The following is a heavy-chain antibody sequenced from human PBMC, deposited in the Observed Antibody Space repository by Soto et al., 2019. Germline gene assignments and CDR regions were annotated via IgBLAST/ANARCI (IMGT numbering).Heavy chain of an antibody. V-gene: IGHV3-23*01. CDR1: GFTLSSFA. J-gene: IGHJ4*02. CDR2: FSGSGGGT. Sequence: GGSLRLSCAASGFTLSSFAMTWVRQAPGKGLEWVSSFSGSGGGTYYADSVRGRFTISRDNAKNTLYLQMNSLRDEDTAVYYCARDRYSGYEFDYWGQGTLVTVSS. D-gene: IGHD5-12*01. CDR3: ARDRYSGYEFDY.